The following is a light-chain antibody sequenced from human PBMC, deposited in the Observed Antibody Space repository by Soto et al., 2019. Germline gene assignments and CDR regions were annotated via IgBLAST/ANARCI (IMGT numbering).Light chain of an antibody. V-gene: IGKV4-1*01. CDR3: QQYYSTPRT. J-gene: IGKJ1*01. CDR2: WAS. Sequence: DIVMTQSPDPLAVSLGERATINCKSSQSVLYSSNNKNYLAWYQQKPGQPPKLLIYWASTRESGVPNRFNGSGSGTDFTLTISSLQAEDVAVYYCQQYYSTPRTFRQGTKVEIK. CDR1: QSVLYSSNNKNY.